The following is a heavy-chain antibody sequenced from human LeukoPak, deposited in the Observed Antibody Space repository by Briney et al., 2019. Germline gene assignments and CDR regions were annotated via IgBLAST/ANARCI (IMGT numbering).Heavy chain of an antibody. D-gene: IGHD1-26*01. Sequence: PAWALTLSCAASGFTFSSYDMHWVRQAPGNGLEAVAFIRYDGSNKYYADSVKGRFTISRDNSKNTLYLQMNSLRGEDTAVYYCAKGHQRGGFYYHYMDVWGKGTTVTVSS. CDR2: IRYDGSNK. CDR1: GFTFSSYD. CDR3: AKGHQRGGFYYHYMDV. J-gene: IGHJ6*03. V-gene: IGHV3-30*02.